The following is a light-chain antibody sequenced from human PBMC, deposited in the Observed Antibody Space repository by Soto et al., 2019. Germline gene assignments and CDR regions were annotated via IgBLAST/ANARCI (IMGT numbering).Light chain of an antibody. Sequence: DIQMTQSPSTLSASVGDRVTITCRARQRVTTWLAWYQQKPGKAPKLLIYKASNLESGLPSRFTGSGSGTEFTLTISSLQSDDFATYYCQQYSTYPIPFGQGTRLEIK. V-gene: IGKV1-5*03. J-gene: IGKJ5*01. CDR1: QRVTTW. CDR3: QQYSTYPIP. CDR2: KAS.